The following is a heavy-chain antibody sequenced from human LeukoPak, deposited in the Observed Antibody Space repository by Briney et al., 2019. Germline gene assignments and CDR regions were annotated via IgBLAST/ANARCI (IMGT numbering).Heavy chain of an antibody. CDR1: GFTFRSYS. D-gene: IGHD3-10*01. J-gene: IGHJ5*02. Sequence: GGSLRLSCAASGFTFRSYSMNWVRQAPGKGMEWVSSISSSSSYIYYADSVKGRFTISRDNAKNSLYLQMNSLRAEDTAVYYCARNRYYYGSGNYGVPNWFDPWGQGTLVTVSS. CDR2: ISSSSSYI. CDR3: ARNRYYYGSGNYGVPNWFDP. V-gene: IGHV3-21*01.